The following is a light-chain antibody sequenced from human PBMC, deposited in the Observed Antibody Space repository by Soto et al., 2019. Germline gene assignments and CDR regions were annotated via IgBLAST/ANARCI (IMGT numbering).Light chain of an antibody. Sequence: QSVLTQPPSVSGSPGQWVTISCTGSSSNIGAGYDVHWYQQLPGTAPKLLIYGNSNRPSGVPDRFSGSKSGTSASLALTGLQAEDEADDYCHSYYSSLSGFYVFGTGTKLTVL. V-gene: IGLV1-40*01. CDR2: GNS. CDR3: HSYYSSLSGFYV. J-gene: IGLJ1*01. CDR1: SSNIGAGYD.